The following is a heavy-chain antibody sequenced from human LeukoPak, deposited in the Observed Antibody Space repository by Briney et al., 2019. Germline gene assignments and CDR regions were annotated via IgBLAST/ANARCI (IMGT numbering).Heavy chain of an antibody. D-gene: IGHD3-22*01. V-gene: IGHV4-4*09. CDR2: IYTSGST. Sequence: SETLSLTCTVSGGSISSYYWSWIRQPPGKGLEWIGYIYTSGSTNYNPSLKSRVTISVDTSKNQFFLKLSSVTAADTAVYYCARHLYEYDSSGEPYFDYWGQGTLVTVSS. CDR1: GGSISSYY. J-gene: IGHJ4*02. CDR3: ARHLYEYDSSGEPYFDY.